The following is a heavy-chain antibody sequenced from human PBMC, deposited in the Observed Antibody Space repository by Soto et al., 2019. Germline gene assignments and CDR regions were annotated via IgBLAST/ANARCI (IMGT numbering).Heavy chain of an antibody. V-gene: IGHV1-18*01. CDR2: ISAHNGNT. J-gene: IGHJ4*02. Sequence: QVHLVQSGAEVKKPGASVKVSCKASGYTFTSYGITWVRQAPGQGLEWMGWISAHNGNTDYAQKLQGRVIVTRDTSTSTAYMEPRSLISDGTAVYYCARGRYGDYWGQGALVTVSS. D-gene: IGHD1-1*01. CDR3: ARGRYGDY. CDR1: GYTFTSYG.